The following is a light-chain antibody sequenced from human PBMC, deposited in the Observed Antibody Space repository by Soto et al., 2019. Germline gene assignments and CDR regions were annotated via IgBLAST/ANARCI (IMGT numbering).Light chain of an antibody. Sequence: QSVLTQPASVSGSPGQSITLSCTGTSSDVGRYNYVSWYQQHPGKAPKLLIYEVSNRPSGVSNRFSGSKSANVASLIISGLQAEDEADYYCSSYTSSSTYVFGTGTRSPS. J-gene: IGLJ1*01. CDR2: EVS. CDR1: SSDVGRYNY. V-gene: IGLV2-14*01. CDR3: SSYTSSSTYV.